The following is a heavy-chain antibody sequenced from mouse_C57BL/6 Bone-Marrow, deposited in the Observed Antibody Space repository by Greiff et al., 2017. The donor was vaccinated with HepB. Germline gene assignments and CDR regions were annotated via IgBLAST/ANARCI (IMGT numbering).Heavy chain of an antibody. V-gene: IGHV1-53*01. Sequence: VQLQQPGTELVKPGASVKLSCKASGYTFTSYWMHWVKQRPGQGLEWIGNINPSNGGTNYNEKFKRKATLTVDKSSSTAYMQLSSLTSEDSAVYYCARPITTVVATPWFAYWGQGTLVTVSA. CDR3: ARPITTVVATPWFAY. D-gene: IGHD1-1*01. CDR1: GYTFTSYW. J-gene: IGHJ3*01. CDR2: INPSNGGT.